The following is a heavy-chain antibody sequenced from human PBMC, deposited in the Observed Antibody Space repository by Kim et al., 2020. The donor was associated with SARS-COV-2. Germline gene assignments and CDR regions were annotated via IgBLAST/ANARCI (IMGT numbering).Heavy chain of an antibody. Sequence: SQKFQGSVTITRDTTASTAYMELSSLRSEDTAVYYCASGSSGWRNDAFDIWGQGTMVTVSS. CDR3: ASGSSGWRNDAFDI. D-gene: IGHD6-19*01. V-gene: IGHV1-3*01. J-gene: IGHJ3*02.